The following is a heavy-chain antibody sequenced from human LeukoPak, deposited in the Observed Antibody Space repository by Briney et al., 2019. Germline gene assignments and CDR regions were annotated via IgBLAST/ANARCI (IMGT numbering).Heavy chain of an antibody. CDR2: MNPNSGNT. Sequence: GASVKVSCKASGYTFTSYDINWVRQATGQGLEWMGWMNPNSGNTGYAQKFQGRVPITRVTSISTAYMELRSLRSEDTAVYYCARGLEMATIEDYWGQGTLVTVSS. CDR1: GYTFTSYD. CDR3: ARGLEMATIEDY. D-gene: IGHD5-24*01. J-gene: IGHJ4*02. V-gene: IGHV1-8*01.